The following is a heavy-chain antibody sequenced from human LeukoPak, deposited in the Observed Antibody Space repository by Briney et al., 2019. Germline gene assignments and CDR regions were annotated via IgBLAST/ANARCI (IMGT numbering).Heavy chain of an antibody. Sequence: GGSLRLSCAASGFTFSTYAMHWVRQAPGKGLEWVANIKQDGSEKYYVDSVKGRFTISRDNAKNSLYLQMNSLRAEDTAVYYCARAPYCIGGSCRFDYWGQGTLVTVSS. J-gene: IGHJ4*02. CDR1: GFTFSTYA. CDR2: IKQDGSEK. CDR3: ARAPYCIGGSCRFDY. V-gene: IGHV3-7*03. D-gene: IGHD2-15*01.